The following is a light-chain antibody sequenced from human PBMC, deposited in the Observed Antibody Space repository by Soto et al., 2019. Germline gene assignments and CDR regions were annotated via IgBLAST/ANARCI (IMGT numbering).Light chain of an antibody. CDR2: DAS. CDR1: QDISDY. Sequence: DIQMTQSPSSLSASVGDRVTITCQASQDISDYLNWYHQKPGKAPKFLIYDASYLETGVPSRFIVRGSGTNFTVTISSLQPEDIGTYYCRQYQSLPFTFGPGTTVDIK. J-gene: IGKJ3*01. V-gene: IGKV1-33*01. CDR3: RQYQSLPFT.